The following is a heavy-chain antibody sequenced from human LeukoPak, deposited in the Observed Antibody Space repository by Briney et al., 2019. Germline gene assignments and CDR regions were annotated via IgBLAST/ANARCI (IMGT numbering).Heavy chain of an antibody. CDR1: GGTFSSYA. V-gene: IGHV7-4-1*02. CDR3: ARVRSSGWYAYWYSDL. Sequence: ASVKVSCKASGGTFSSYAISWVRQAPRQGLEWMGWINTNTGNPTYAQGFTGRFVFSLDTSVSTAYLQISSLKAEDTAVYYCARVRSSGWYAYWYSDLWGRGTLVTVSS. CDR2: INTNTGNP. D-gene: IGHD6-19*01. J-gene: IGHJ2*01.